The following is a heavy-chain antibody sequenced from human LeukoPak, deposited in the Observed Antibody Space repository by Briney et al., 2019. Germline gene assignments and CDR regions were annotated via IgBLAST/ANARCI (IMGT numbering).Heavy chain of an antibody. J-gene: IGHJ4*02. D-gene: IGHD3-10*01. Sequence: GGSLRLSCAASGFTFSSYAMSWARQAPGKGLEWVSAISGSGGSTYYADSVKGRFTISRDNSKNTLYLQMNSLRAEDTAVYYCAKVAFRFGEFEYYFDYWGQGTLVTVSS. CDR2: ISGSGGST. V-gene: IGHV3-23*01. CDR1: GFTFSSYA. CDR3: AKVAFRFGEFEYYFDY.